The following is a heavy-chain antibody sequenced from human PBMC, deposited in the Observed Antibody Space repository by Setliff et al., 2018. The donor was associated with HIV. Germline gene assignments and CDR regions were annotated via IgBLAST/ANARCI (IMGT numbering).Heavy chain of an antibody. CDR3: ARHSCGTTACYGPDM. V-gene: IGHV4-59*01. CDR1: GGSISSYY. D-gene: IGHD2-15*01. J-gene: IGHJ3*02. CDR2: ISYSGST. Sequence: PSETLSLTCTVSGGSISSYYWSWIRQPPGKGLEWIGYISYSGSTNYNPSLKSRVTILVDTSKNHFSLKLTSVTAADTAVYYCARHSCGTTACYGPDMWGPGTMVTVSS.